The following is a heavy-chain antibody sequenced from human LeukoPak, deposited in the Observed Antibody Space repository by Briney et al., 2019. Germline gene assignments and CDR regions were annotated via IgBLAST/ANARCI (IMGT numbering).Heavy chain of an antibody. V-gene: IGHV4-34*01. CDR2: INHGGST. CDR1: GGSFSGYY. J-gene: IGHJ4*02. CDR3: ARGQAVTSFDY. D-gene: IGHD4-17*01. Sequence: SETLSLTCAVYGGSFSGYYWSWIRQPPGKGLEWIGEINHGGSTSYNPSLKSRVTISVDTSKNQFSLKLSSVTAADTAVYYCARGQAVTSFDYWGQGTLVTVSS.